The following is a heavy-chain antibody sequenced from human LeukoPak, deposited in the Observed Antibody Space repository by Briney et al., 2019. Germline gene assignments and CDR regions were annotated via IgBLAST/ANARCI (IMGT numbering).Heavy chain of an antibody. CDR2: IRYDGSNK. CDR1: GFTFSDYY. J-gene: IGHJ4*02. CDR3: AKAQNYDFWSGYYTGIDY. D-gene: IGHD3-3*01. Sequence: GGSLRLSCAASGFTFSDYYMSWIRQAPGKGLEWVAFIRYDGSNKYYADSVKGRFTISRDNSKNTLYLQMNSLRAEDTAVYYCAKAQNYDFWSGYYTGIDYWGQGTLVTVSS. V-gene: IGHV3-30*02.